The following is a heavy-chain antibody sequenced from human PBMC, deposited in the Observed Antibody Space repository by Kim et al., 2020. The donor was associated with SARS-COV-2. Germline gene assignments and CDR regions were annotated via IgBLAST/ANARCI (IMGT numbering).Heavy chain of an antibody. Sequence: ADSVKGRFTISRDNAKNSPYLQINSLRAEDTALYYCAKQVTGIPWGYFDYWGQRTLLTVSS. CDR3: AKQVTGIPWGYFDY. V-gene: IGHV3-9*01. D-gene: IGHD2-21*02. J-gene: IGHJ4*02.